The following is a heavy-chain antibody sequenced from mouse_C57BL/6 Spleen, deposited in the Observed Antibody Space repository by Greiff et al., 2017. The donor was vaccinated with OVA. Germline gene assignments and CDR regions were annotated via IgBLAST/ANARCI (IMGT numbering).Heavy chain of an antibody. D-gene: IGHD2-4*01. CDR2: INYDGSST. CDR3: ARKDDYEGYYAMDY. Sequence: EVKLVESEGGLVQPGSSMKLSCTASGFTFSDYYMAWVRQVPEKGLEWVANINYDGSSTYYLDSLKSRFIISRDNAKNILYLQMSSLKSEDTATYYCARKDDYEGYYAMDYWGQGTSVTVSS. J-gene: IGHJ4*01. CDR1: GFTFSDYY. V-gene: IGHV5-16*01.